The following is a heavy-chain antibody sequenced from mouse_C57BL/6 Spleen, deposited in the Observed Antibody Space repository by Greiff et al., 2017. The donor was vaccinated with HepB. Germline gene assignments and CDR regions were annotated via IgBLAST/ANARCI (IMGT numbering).Heavy chain of an antibody. CDR3: ARYYGGYFDY. D-gene: IGHD1-1*01. CDR1: GYTFTSYW. J-gene: IGHJ2*01. Sequence: QVQLQQPGAELVMPGASVKLSCKASGYTFTSYWMHWVKQRPGQGLEWIGEIDPSDSYTNYNQKFKGKSTLTVDKSSSTAYMQLSILTSEDSAVYYCARYYGGYFDYWGQGTTLTVSS. CDR2: IDPSDSYT. V-gene: IGHV1-69*01.